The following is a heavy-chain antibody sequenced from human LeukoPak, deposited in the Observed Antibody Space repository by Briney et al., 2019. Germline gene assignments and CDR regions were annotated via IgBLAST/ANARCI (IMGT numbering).Heavy chain of an antibody. J-gene: IGHJ4*01. CDR3: AKDRGVQDAVLALDY. D-gene: IGHD3-10*01. Sequence: GGSLRLSCAASGFTFSSYAMSWVRQAPGKGLEWVSAISGSGGSTYYADSVKGRFTISRDNSKNTLYLQMNSLRAEDTAVYYCAKDRGVQDAVLALDYWGQEPWSPSPQ. CDR2: ISGSGGST. CDR1: GFTFSSYA. V-gene: IGHV3-23*01.